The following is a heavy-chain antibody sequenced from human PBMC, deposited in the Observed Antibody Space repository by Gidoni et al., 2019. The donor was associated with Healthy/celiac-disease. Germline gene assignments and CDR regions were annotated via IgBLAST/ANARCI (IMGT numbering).Heavy chain of an antibody. CDR1: GFTFRSYA. CDR3: AKFTWRATSDY. CDR2: ISGSGGST. V-gene: IGHV3-23*01. D-gene: IGHD1-26*01. Sequence: EVQLLESGGGLVQPGGSLRLACAASGFTFRSYAMSWVRQAPGKGLEWVSAISGSGGSTYYADSVKGRFTISRDNSKNTLYLQMTSLRAEDTAVYYCAKFTWRATSDYWGQGTLVTVSS. J-gene: IGHJ4*02.